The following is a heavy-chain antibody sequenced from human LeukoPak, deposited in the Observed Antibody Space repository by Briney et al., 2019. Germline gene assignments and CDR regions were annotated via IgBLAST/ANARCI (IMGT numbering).Heavy chain of an antibody. CDR3: ARRPAVVWFDP. CDR1: GGSIRIDC. D-gene: IGHD6-19*01. Sequence: SETLSLTCAVSGGSIRIDCWTWIRQPAGQGLEWIGRIFTGGNTHYNPSLKSRVTMSIDTSKNQFSLKLSSVTAADTAVYYCARRPAVVWFDPWGQGTLVTVSS. J-gene: IGHJ5*02. V-gene: IGHV4-4*07. CDR2: IFTGGNT.